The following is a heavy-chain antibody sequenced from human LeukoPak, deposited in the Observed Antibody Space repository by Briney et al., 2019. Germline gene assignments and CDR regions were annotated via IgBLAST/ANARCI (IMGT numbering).Heavy chain of an antibody. CDR1: GGSISSSSYY. CDR3: ASSDYYDSSGRFDY. V-gene: IGHV4-39*01. D-gene: IGHD3-22*01. Sequence: SETLSLTCTVSGGSISSSSYYWGWIRQPPGKGLEWIGSIYYSGSTYYNPSLKSRVTISVDTSKNQFSLKLSSVTAADTAVYYCASSDYYDSSGRFDYWGQGTLVTVSS. CDR2: IYYSGST. J-gene: IGHJ4*02.